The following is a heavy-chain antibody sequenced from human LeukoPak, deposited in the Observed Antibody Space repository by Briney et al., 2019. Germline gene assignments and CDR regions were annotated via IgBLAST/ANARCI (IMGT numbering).Heavy chain of an antibody. CDR2: IYHSGST. CDR1: GYSISSGYY. V-gene: IGHV4-38-2*02. Sequence: PSETLSLTCTVSGYSISSGYYWGWIRQPPGKGLEWIGTIYHSGSTYYNPSLKSRVTKSVDTSKNQFSLKLNSVTAADTAVYYCARAPYSSSPFDYWGQGTLVTVSS. CDR3: ARAPYSSSPFDY. J-gene: IGHJ4*02. D-gene: IGHD6-13*01.